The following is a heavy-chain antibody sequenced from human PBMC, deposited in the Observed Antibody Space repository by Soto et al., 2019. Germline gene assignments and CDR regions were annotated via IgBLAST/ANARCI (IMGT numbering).Heavy chain of an antibody. J-gene: IGHJ4*02. CDR2: INAGNGNT. V-gene: IGHV1-3*01. Sequence: ASVKVSCTASGYTFTSYGMHWVRQAPGQRLEWMGWINAGNGNTKYSQKFQGRVTITRDTSASTAYMELSSLRSEDTAVYYCARGLNAYYFDYWGQGTLVTVSS. CDR1: GYTFTSYG. CDR3: ARGLNAYYFDY.